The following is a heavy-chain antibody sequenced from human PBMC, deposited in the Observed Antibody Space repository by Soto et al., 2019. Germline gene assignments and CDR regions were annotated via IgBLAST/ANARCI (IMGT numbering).Heavy chain of an antibody. CDR1: GGSISSSSYY. Sequence: QLQLQESGPGLVKPSETLSLTCTVSGGSISSSSYYWGWIRQPPGKGLEWIGNIFYSGSTYYNPSRQCRVTMSVHTSRNRSSPKLSSVTAAAAAVYYCASSIRGSDFDYWGQGTLVPVSS. CDR2: IFYSGST. J-gene: IGHJ4*02. D-gene: IGHD3-16*01. V-gene: IGHV4-39*01. CDR3: ASSIRGSDFDY.